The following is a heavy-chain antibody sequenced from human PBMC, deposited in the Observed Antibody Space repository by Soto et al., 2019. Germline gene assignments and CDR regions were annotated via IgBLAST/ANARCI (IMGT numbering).Heavy chain of an antibody. CDR3: AREQLKTTDAFDI. CDR1: GYTFTGYY. CDR2: INPNSGGT. Sequence: ASVKVSCKASGYTFTGYYMHWVRQAPGQGLEWMGWINPNSGGTNYAQKFQGWVTMTRDTSISTAYMELSSLRSEDTAVYYCAREQLKTTDAFDIWGQGTMVTVSS. J-gene: IGHJ3*02. D-gene: IGHD6-6*01. V-gene: IGHV1-2*04.